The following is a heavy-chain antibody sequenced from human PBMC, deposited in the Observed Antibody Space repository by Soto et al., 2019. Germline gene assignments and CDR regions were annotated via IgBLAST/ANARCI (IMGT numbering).Heavy chain of an antibody. CDR2: GSGSGGST. CDR3: AKVASGWYGDY. V-gene: IGHV3-23*01. Sequence: GESLKISCAASGFTFSSYAMSWVRQAPGKGLEWVSAGSGSGGSTYYAESMKGRFTISRDKSKNTLYLQMNSLRAEDRAVDYGAKVASGWYGDYWGQGTLVTVSS. CDR1: GFTFSSYA. J-gene: IGHJ4*02. D-gene: IGHD6-19*01.